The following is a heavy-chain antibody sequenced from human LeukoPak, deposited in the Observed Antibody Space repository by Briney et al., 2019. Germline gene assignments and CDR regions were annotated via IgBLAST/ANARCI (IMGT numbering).Heavy chain of an antibody. J-gene: IGHJ4*02. CDR3: ARETYYYDTTYYYIKYFDY. CDR1: GFTFSSYS. CDR2: ISSSGTTI. D-gene: IGHD3-22*01. V-gene: IGHV3-48*04. Sequence: GGSLRLSCAASGFTFSSYSMNWVRQAPGKGLEWVAYISSSGTTIYYADSVKGRFTISRDNAKNSLYLQMNSLRAEDTAVYYCARETYYYDTTYYYIKYFDYWGQGTLVTVSS.